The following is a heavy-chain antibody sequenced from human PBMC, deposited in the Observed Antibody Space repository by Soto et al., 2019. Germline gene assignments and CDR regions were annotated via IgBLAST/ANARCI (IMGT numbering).Heavy chain of an antibody. V-gene: IGHV4-59*01. D-gene: IGHD3-10*01. CDR1: GCSMSSYY. Sequence: SETLSLTCTFSGCSMSSYYWSWIRQPPGKGLEWIGYIYYSGSTNYNPSLKSRVTISVDTSKNQFSLKLSSVTAADTAVYYCARRYGSAFDIWGQGTMVTVS. J-gene: IGHJ3*02. CDR3: ARRYGSAFDI. CDR2: IYYSGST.